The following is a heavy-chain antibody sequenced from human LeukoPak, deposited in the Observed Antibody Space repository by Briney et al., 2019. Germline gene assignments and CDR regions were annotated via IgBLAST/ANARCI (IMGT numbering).Heavy chain of an antibody. CDR2: IYYSGST. CDR3: TRTDSSSAIDY. Sequence: SETLSLTCTVSGGSISSYYWSWIRQPPGKGLEWIGYIYYSGSTNYNPSLKGRVTISVDTSKNQFSLKLSSVTAADTAVYYCTRTDSSSAIDYWGQGTLVAVSS. J-gene: IGHJ4*02. D-gene: IGHD6-6*01. V-gene: IGHV4-59*01. CDR1: GGSISSYY.